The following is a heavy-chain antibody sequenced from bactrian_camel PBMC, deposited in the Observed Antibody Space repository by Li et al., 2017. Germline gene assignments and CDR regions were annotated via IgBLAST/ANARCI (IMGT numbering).Heavy chain of an antibody. CDR2: IDQDGRT. Sequence: HVQLVESGGGSVQAGGSMRLSCQALRYTFGRNCMGWYRQAPGKEREGLAAIDQDGRTMYVDSVKGRFSISKDYAKNTLYLQIDSLKLDDTAMYHCASEGGIDCSGGYWAKGDFGVEGQGTQVTVS. D-gene: IGHD2*01. J-gene: IGHJ6*01. CDR3: ASEGGIDCSGGYWAKGDFGV. V-gene: IGHV3S55*01. CDR1: RYTFGRNC.